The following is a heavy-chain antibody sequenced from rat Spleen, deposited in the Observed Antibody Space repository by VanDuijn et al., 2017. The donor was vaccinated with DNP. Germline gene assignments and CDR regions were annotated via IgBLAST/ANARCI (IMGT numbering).Heavy chain of an antibody. J-gene: IGHJ2*01. Sequence: EVQLVESGGGLVQSGRSLKVSCAASGFTFSDYNMAWVRQAPKKGLEWVATITYDGSRTYYRDFVKGRFTISRDNAKSTLYLQIDSLRSEDTATYYCATRPSGSFDYWGQGVMVTVSS. CDR1: GFTFSDYN. CDR2: ITYDGSRT. CDR3: ATRPSGSFDY. D-gene: IGHD5-1*01. V-gene: IGHV5S10*01.